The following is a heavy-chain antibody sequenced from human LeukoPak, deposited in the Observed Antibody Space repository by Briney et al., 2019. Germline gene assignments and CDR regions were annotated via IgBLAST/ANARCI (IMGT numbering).Heavy chain of an antibody. CDR2: IYTSGST. CDR3: ARELVQGAAILLYHYYGMDV. D-gene: IGHD2-2*02. CDR1: GGSISSYY. J-gene: IGHJ6*02. V-gene: IGHV4-4*07. Sequence: SETLSLTCTVSGGSISSYYWSWIRQPAGKGLEWIGRIYTSGSTNYNPSLESRVTMSVDTSKNQFSLKLSSVAAADTAVYYCARELVQGAAILLYHYYGMDVWGQGTTVTVSS.